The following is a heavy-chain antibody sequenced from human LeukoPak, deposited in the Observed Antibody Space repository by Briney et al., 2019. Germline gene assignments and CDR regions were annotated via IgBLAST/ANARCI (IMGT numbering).Heavy chain of an antibody. CDR1: GFTFSNFW. V-gene: IGHV3-7*03. CDR3: ARGDTIFGPFDY. CDR2: IKVDGSEK. J-gene: IGHJ4*02. D-gene: IGHD3-3*01. Sequence: GGSLRLSCAASGFTFSNFWMSWVRQAPGKGLEWVANIKVDGSEKYYVDSVKGRFTISRDNAENSLYLQMNSLRAEDTAVYYCARGDTIFGPFDYWGQGTLVTVSS.